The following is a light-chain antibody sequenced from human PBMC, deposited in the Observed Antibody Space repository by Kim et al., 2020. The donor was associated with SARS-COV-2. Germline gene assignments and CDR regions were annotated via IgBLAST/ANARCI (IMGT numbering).Light chain of an antibody. CDR3: QQSYSSPWT. Sequence: DIQMTQSPSSLSASVGDRVTITCRATQSITSYLNWYQQKPGKAPKLLIYAASTLQSGVPSRFSGSGSGTDFTLTISSLQAEDFATYYCQQSYSSPWTFGRGTKVEIK. V-gene: IGKV1-39*01. CDR2: AAS. J-gene: IGKJ1*01. CDR1: QSITSY.